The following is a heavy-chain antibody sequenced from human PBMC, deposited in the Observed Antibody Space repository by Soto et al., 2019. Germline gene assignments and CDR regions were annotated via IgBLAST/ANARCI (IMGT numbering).Heavy chain of an antibody. D-gene: IGHD3-3*01. CDR1: GFTFSSYG. V-gene: IGHV3-30*18. CDR3: AKDTGGVDFWSAYAFDI. J-gene: IGHJ3*02. Sequence: GGSLRLSCAASGFTFSSYGMHWVRQAPGKGLEWVAVISYDGSNKYYADSVKGRFTISRDNSKNTLYLQMNSLRAEDTAVYYCAKDTGGVDFWSAYAFDIWGQGTMVTVSS. CDR2: ISYDGSNK.